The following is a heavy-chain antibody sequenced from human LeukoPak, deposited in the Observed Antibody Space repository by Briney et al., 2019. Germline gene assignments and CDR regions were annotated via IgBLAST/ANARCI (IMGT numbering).Heavy chain of an antibody. CDR1: GASVSTNNW. D-gene: IGHD2-8*02. Sequence: SETLSLTCVVSGASVSTNNWWTWVRQAPGQGLEWIGEVYHSGLTNYSPSLKSRVTMSIDKSKNIFSLNLTSVTAADTALYYCARGYCTGGNCYSFGYWGQGTLVTVSS. CDR3: ARGYCTGGNCYSFGY. J-gene: IGHJ4*02. V-gene: IGHV4/OR15-8*02. CDR2: VYHSGLT.